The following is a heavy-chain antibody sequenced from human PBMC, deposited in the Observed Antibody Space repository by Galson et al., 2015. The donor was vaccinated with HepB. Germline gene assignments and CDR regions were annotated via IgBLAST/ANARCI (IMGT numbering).Heavy chain of an antibody. CDR3: ARDARDYDGRIGWVGY. D-gene: IGHD3-16*01. J-gene: IGHJ4*02. CDR2: ISAYNGNT. V-gene: IGHV1-18*01. CDR1: GYTFTSYG. Sequence: SVKVSCKASGYTFTSYGISWVRQAPGQGLEWMGWISAYNGNTNYAQKLQGRVTMTTDTSTSTAYMELRSLRSDDTAVYYCARDARDYDGRIGWVGYWGQGTLVTVSS.